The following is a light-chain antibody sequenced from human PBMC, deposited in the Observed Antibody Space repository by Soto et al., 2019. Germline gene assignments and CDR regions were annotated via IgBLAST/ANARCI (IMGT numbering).Light chain of an antibody. CDR3: QQYGSSGT. Sequence: EIVMTQSPASLSLSPGERATLSCRASPSVSNSLAWYQQKPGQAPRLLIYGASNRATGIPDRFSGSGSGTDFTLTISRLEPEDFAVYYCQQYGSSGTFGQGTKVDIK. J-gene: IGKJ1*01. V-gene: IGKV3-20*01. CDR1: PSVSNS. CDR2: GAS.